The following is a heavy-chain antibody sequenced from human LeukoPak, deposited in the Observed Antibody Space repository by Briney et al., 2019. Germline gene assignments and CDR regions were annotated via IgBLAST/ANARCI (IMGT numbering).Heavy chain of an antibody. V-gene: IGHV3-15*01. CDR3: ATDPGTSYYYYGMDV. CDR2: IKSKTDDGTT. D-gene: IGHD1-1*01. J-gene: IGHJ6*02. Sequence: GGSLRLSCAASGFTFSNAWMSWVRQAPGKGLEWVGRIKSKTDDGTTDYAAPVKGRFTISRDDSKNTLYLQMNSQKDEAIAVYYCATDPGTSYYYYGMDVWGQGTTVTVSS. CDR1: GFTFSNAW.